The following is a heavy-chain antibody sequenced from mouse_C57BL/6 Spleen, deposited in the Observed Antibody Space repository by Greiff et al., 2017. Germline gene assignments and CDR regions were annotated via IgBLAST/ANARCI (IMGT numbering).Heavy chain of an antibody. V-gene: IGHV1-15*01. CDR1: GYTFTDYE. CDR3: TIITTVVPGYFDV. J-gene: IGHJ1*03. Sequence: QVQLKESGAELVRPGASVTLSCKASGYTFTDYEMHWVKQTPVHGLEWIGAIDPETGGTAYNQKFKGKAILTADKSSSTAYMELRSLTSEDSAVYYCTIITTVVPGYFDVWGTGTTVTVSS. CDR2: IDPETGGT. D-gene: IGHD1-1*01.